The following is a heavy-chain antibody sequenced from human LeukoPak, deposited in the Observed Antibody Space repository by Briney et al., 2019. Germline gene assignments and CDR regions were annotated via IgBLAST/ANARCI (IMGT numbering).Heavy chain of an antibody. CDR3: AELGITMIGGV. CDR1: GLTFSSYE. CDR2: ISSSGSTI. J-gene: IGHJ6*04. D-gene: IGHD3-10*02. Sequence: PGGSLRLSCAASGLTFSSYEMNWVRQAPGKGLEWVSFISSSGSTIYYADSVKGRFTISRDNAKNSLYLQMNSLGAEDTAVYYCAELGITMIGGVWGKGTTVTISS. V-gene: IGHV3-48*03.